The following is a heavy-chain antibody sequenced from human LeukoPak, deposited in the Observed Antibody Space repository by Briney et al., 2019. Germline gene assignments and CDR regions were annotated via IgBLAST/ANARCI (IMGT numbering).Heavy chain of an antibody. V-gene: IGHV1-8*01. Sequence: ASVKVSCKASGYTFTSYDINWVRQATGQGLEWMGWMNPNSGNTGYAQKFQGRVTMTRNTSISTAYMELSSLRSEDTAVYYCARGKFSVGRLQSTGDYWGQGTLVTVSS. J-gene: IGHJ4*02. CDR2: MNPNSGNT. CDR1: GYTFTSYD. CDR3: ARGKFSVGRLQSTGDY. D-gene: IGHD5-24*01.